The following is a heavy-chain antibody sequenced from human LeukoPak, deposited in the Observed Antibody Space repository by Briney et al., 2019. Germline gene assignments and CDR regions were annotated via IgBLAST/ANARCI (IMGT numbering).Heavy chain of an antibody. J-gene: IGHJ6*04. V-gene: IGHV3-48*03. CDR3: ARQIVVVAASFMDV. Sequence: GGSLRLSCAASGFTFIDYEMNWVRQAPGKGLEWVSYISSSGDTIHYSDSVKGRFTISRDNVKNLVSLQLNRLRAEDTAVYYCARQIVVVAASFMDVWGKGTTVTVST. CDR1: GFTFIDYE. CDR2: ISSSGDTI. D-gene: IGHD2-21*02.